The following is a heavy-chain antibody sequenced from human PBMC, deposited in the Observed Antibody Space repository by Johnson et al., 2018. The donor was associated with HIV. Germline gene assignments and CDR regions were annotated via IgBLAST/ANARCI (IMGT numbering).Heavy chain of an antibody. V-gene: IGHV3-30*03. CDR1: GFTVSSNY. CDR3: ARDREYGLAWGWALDI. J-gene: IGHJ3*02. Sequence: QVQLVESGGGLIQPGGSLRLSCAASGFTVSSNYMSWVRQAPGKGLEWVSVVSYDGSNKYYADSMKGRFNTSRDNSKNPLYLQTNSLRVDDTAVYYCARDREYGLAWGWALDIWGQGTMVTVSS. D-gene: IGHD6-19*01. CDR2: VSYDGSNK.